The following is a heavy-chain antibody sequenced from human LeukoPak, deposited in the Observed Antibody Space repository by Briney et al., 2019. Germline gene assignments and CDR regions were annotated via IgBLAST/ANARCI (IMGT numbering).Heavy chain of an antibody. CDR1: GFTFSDYY. CDR3: GRGGGNWGEGYFDY. D-gene: IGHD7-27*01. J-gene: IGHJ4*02. CDR2: ITSSGDTI. Sequence: PGGSLRLSCAASGFTFSDYYMSWIRQVPGKGLEWVSYITSSGDTIYYADSVKGRFTISRDIPENSVYLQMNSPRAEDTAVYYWGRGGGNWGEGYFDYWGQGTLVTVSS. V-gene: IGHV3-11*01.